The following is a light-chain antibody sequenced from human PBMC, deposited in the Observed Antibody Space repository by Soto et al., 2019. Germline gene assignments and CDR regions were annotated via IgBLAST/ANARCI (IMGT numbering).Light chain of an antibody. Sequence: EIVMTQSPATLSVSPGERVTLSCRASQSVNNNLAWYQQKPGQAPRLLIYGASTRATGIPARFSGSGSGAEFTLTISSLQSEDFAVYYCQQYDNLLTFGGGTKVEIK. CDR2: GAS. CDR1: QSVNNN. J-gene: IGKJ4*01. V-gene: IGKV3-15*01. CDR3: QQYDNLLT.